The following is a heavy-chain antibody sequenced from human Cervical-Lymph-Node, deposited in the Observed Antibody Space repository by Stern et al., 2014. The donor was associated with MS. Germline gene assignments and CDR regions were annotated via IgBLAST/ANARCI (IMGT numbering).Heavy chain of an antibody. CDR2: ISWNSGTI. CDR1: GFTFDDYA. J-gene: IGHJ6*02. Sequence: EVQLLESGGSLVQPGRSLRLSCAASGFTFDDYAMHWVRQVPGKGLEWVSGISWNSGTIGYADSVKGRFTISRDNAKNSLYLQMNSLRAEDTALYYCAKDIRGGYYAMDVWGQGTTVTVSS. D-gene: IGHD3-16*01. V-gene: IGHV3-9*01. CDR3: AKDIRGGYYAMDV.